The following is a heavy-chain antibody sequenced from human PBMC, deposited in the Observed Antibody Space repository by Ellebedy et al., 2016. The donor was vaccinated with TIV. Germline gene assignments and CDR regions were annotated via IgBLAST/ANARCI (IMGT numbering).Heavy chain of an antibody. Sequence: GGSLRLSCAASGFTFSTYRMNWVRQAPGKGLEWVSSISSSSSYIYYADSVKGRFTISRDSAKNSLYLQMDSLRAEDTAVYYCARDLIPPSFNGSGVPDGYFDYWGQGTLATVSS. D-gene: IGHD3-10*01. CDR1: GFTFSTYR. CDR2: ISSSSSYI. V-gene: IGHV3-21*01. CDR3: ARDLIPPSFNGSGVPDGYFDY. J-gene: IGHJ4*02.